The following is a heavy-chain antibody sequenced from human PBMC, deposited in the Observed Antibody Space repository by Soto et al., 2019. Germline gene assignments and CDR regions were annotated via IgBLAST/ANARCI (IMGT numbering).Heavy chain of an antibody. Sequence: EVQLLESGGGLVQPGGSLRLSCAASGFTFSTYAMTWVRQAPGKGLEWVSTLTGSGYTTYYADSVKGRFTIPRDNSKNTLYLQMNSLRVEDTAVYYCANEGRYYYVSGSYLSLDYWVQGTLVTDSS. CDR1: GFTFSTYA. CDR3: ANEGRYYYVSGSYLSLDY. V-gene: IGHV3-23*01. CDR2: LTGSGYTT. D-gene: IGHD3-10*01. J-gene: IGHJ4*02.